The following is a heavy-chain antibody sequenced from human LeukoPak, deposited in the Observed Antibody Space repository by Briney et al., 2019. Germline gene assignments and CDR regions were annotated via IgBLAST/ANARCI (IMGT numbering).Heavy chain of an antibody. CDR1: GYSFTSYG. CDR2: SYPGDSDT. J-gene: IGHJ4*02. D-gene: IGHD3-10*01. Sequence: GESLKSSCKGSGYSFTSYGIGWGRHMAGEGLEWMGISYPGDSDTRYSTSFQGQVTISADKSISTAYLQWSSLKASDTAMYYCANAAGSGISQYYFDYWGQGTLVPVSS. V-gene: IGHV5-51*01. CDR3: ANAAGSGISQYYFDY.